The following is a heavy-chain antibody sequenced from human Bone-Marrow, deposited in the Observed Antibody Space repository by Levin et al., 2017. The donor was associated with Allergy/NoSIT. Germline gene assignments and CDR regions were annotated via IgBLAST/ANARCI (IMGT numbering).Heavy chain of an antibody. CDR2: IHTDTSVT. V-gene: IGHV3-74*01. D-gene: IGHD2-15*01. CDR1: GFTFSSYY. Sequence: GESLKISCAASGFTFSSYYMHWVRQAPGKGLAWVSNIHTDTSVTNYADSEKGRFTISRDNAKNTLYLQMNSLRAEDTAVYYCARGGCSATSCLDYWGQGTLVTVSS. CDR3: ARGGCSATSCLDY. J-gene: IGHJ4*02.